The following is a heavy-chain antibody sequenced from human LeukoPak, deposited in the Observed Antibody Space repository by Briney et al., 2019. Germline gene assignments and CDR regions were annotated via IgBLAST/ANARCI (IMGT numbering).Heavy chain of an antibody. CDR3: ARNKGKVVAGEGYFDY. Sequence: GGSLRLSCAASGFTFSSYSMNWVRQAPGKGLEWVSSISSSSSYIYYADSVKGRFTISRDNAKNSLYLQMNSLRAEDTAVYYCARNKGKVVAGEGYFDYWGQGTLVTVSS. D-gene: IGHD6-19*01. V-gene: IGHV3-21*01. CDR2: ISSSSSYI. J-gene: IGHJ4*02. CDR1: GFTFSSYS.